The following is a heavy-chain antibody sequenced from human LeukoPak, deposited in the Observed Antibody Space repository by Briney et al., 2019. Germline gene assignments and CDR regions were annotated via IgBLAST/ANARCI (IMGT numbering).Heavy chain of an antibody. CDR3: ARAPTTPYYYYMDV. J-gene: IGHJ6*03. V-gene: IGHV4-61*02. CDR1: GGSISSGSHY. Sequence: SQTLSLTCTVSGGSISSGSHYWSWIRQPAGKGLEWIGRIYTSGSTNYNPSLKSRVTISVDTSKNQFSLKLSSVTAADTAVYYCARAPTTPYYYYMDVWSKGTTVTVSS. CDR2: IYTSGST. D-gene: IGHD4-11*01.